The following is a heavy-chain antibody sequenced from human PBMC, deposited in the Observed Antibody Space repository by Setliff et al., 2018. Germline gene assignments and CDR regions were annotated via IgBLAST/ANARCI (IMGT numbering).Heavy chain of an antibody. J-gene: IGHJ6*02. CDR3: ASDGKGYDILTTYGMDV. CDR1: GYTFTSYY. CDR2: IIPILGIA. Sequence: GASVKVSCKASGYTFTSYYMHWVRQAPGQGLEWMGGIIPILGIANYAQKFQGRVTITADESTSTAYMELSSLRSEDTAVYYCASDGKGYDILTTYGMDVWSQGTLVTSP. D-gene: IGHD3-9*01. V-gene: IGHV1-69*10.